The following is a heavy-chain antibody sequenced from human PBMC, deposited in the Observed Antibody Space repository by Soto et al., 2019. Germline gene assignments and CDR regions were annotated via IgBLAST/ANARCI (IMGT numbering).Heavy chain of an antibody. CDR3: ARNGDSSDYRGWFDP. V-gene: IGHV3-33*01. CDR2: IWYDGSNK. J-gene: IGHJ5*02. Sequence: GGSLRLSCAASGFTFSSYGMHGVRQAPGKGLEWVAVIWYDGSNKYYADSVKGRFTISRDNSKNTLYLQMNSLRAEDTAVYYCARNGDSSDYRGWFDPWGQGTLVTVSS. D-gene: IGHD3-22*01. CDR1: GFTFSSYG.